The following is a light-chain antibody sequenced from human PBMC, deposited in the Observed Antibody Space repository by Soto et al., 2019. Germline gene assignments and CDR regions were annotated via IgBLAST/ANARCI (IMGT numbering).Light chain of an antibody. CDR1: QNIHGDY. Sequence: EIVLTQSPGTLSLSPGERATLXXRASQNIHGDYFAWYQQKPGQAPRXRILGASTRATGIPDRFSGSGAGAYFNLTISRLEPADFGVYYCQQYGSSHTFGQGTRLEIK. J-gene: IGKJ5*01. CDR3: QQYGSSHT. CDR2: GAS. V-gene: IGKV3-20*01.